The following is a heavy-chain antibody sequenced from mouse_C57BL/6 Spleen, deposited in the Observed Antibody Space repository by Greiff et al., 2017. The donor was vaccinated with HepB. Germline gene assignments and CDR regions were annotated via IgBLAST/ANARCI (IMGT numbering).Heavy chain of an antibody. V-gene: IGHV1-53*01. CDR1: GYTFTSYW. Sequence: QVQLQQPGTELVKPGASVKLSCKASGYTFTSYWMHWVKQRPGQGLEWMGNINTSNGGTNYNEKFKSKATLTVDKSSSTAYMQLSILTSEDSAVYYCAGYDGYYGYAMDYWGQGSSVTVSS. D-gene: IGHD2-3*01. CDR2: INTSNGGT. CDR3: AGYDGYYGYAMDY. J-gene: IGHJ4*01.